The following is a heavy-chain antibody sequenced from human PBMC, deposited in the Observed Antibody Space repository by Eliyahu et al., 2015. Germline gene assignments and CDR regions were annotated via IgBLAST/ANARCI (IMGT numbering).Heavy chain of an antibody. J-gene: IGHJ4*02. V-gene: IGHV3-15*01. CDR3: TTGLGYTGYPGLGRLFDY. D-gene: IGHD5-18*01. CDR1: GFTFSHAW. Sequence: EVQLVESGGGLVKPGGSLRLSCAASGFTFSHAWXSWVRQAPGKGLGGVGRIKSKTDTGPTDYTAPVKGRFSISRDDSNNTLYLQMNNLRPEDTGVYYCTTGLGYTGYPGLGRLFDYWGQGTLVTVSS. CDR2: IKSKTDTGPT.